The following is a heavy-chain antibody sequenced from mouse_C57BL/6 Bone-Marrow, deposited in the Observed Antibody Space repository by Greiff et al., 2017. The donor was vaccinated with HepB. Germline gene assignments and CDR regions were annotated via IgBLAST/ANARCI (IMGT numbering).Heavy chain of an antibody. Sequence: EVNVVESGGGLVKPGGSLKLSCAASGFTFSDYGMHWVRQAPEKGLEWVAYISSGSSTIYYADTVKGRFTISRDNAKNTLFLQMTSLRSEDTAMYYCARLTGTGYAMDYWGQGTSVTVSS. D-gene: IGHD4-1*01. CDR2: ISSGSSTI. CDR3: ARLTGTGYAMDY. J-gene: IGHJ4*01. V-gene: IGHV5-17*01. CDR1: GFTFSDYG.